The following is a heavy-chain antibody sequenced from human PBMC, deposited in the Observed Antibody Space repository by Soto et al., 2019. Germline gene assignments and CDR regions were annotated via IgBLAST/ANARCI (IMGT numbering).Heavy chain of an antibody. CDR2: ISGSGGST. CDR1: GFTFSSYA. J-gene: IGHJ4*02. D-gene: IGHD3-22*01. V-gene: IGHV3-23*01. CDR3: AKSLGGSKYYYDSSGYYFDY. Sequence: EVQLLESGGGLVQPGGSLRLSCAASGFTFSSYAMSWVRQAPGKGLEWVSAISGSGGSTYYADSVKGRFTISRDNSKNTLYLQMNSLRAEDTAVYYCAKSLGGSKYYYDSSGYYFDYWGQGTLVTVSS.